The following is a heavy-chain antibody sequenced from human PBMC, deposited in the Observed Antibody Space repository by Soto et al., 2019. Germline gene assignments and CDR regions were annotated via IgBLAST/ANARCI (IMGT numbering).Heavy chain of an antibody. CDR1: GGSISSSNW. Sequence: SETLSLTCAVSGGSISSSNWWSWVRRPPGKGLEWIGEIYHSGSTNYNPSLKSRVTISVDKSKNQFSLKLSSVTAADTAVYYCASLYVWGSYRQSPDFDYWGQGTLVTVSS. D-gene: IGHD3-16*02. CDR3: ASLYVWGSYRQSPDFDY. CDR2: IYHSGST. J-gene: IGHJ4*02. V-gene: IGHV4-4*02.